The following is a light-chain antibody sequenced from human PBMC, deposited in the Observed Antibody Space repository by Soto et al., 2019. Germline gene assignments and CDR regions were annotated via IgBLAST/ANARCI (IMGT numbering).Light chain of an antibody. Sequence: EIVLTQSPATLSLSPGERATLSCRASQSVSSYLAWFQQKPGRAPRLLIYDASNRATGIPARFSGSGSGTDFTLTISSLEPEDVAVYYCQQRRNWPLTFGGGTKVEI. V-gene: IGKV3-11*01. CDR3: QQRRNWPLT. CDR2: DAS. CDR1: QSVSSY. J-gene: IGKJ4*01.